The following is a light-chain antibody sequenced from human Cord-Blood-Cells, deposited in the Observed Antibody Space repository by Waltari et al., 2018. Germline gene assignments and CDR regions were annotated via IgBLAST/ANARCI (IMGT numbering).Light chain of an antibody. CDR2: KAS. V-gene: IGKV1-5*03. CDR1: QSISSW. CDR3: QQYNSYWT. J-gene: IGKJ1*01. Sequence: DTQMTQSPSTLSASVRDRVTITCRASQSISSWLAWYQQKPGKAPKLLIYKASSLESGVPSRFSGSGSGTEFTLTISSLQPDDFATYYCQQYNSYWTFGQGTKVEIK.